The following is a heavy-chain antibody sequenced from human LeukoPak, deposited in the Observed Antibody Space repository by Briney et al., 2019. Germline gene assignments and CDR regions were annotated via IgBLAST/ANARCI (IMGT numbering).Heavy chain of an antibody. CDR1: GASISSYY. Sequence: PSETLSLTCTVSGASISSYYWSWIRQPPGKGLEWIGDIYYSGSIKYNPSLKSRVTMSVDTSKNQFSLKLSSVTAADTAVYYCARSRRPHFDYWGQGTLVTVSS. CDR3: ARSRRPHFDY. V-gene: IGHV4-59*12. J-gene: IGHJ4*02. CDR2: IYYSGSI.